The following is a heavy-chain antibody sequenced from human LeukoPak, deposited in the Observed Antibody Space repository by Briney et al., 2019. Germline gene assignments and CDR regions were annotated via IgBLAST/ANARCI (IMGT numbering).Heavy chain of an antibody. J-gene: IGHJ6*03. CDR2: IYHSGST. CDR1: GGSISSGGYY. D-gene: IGHD1-14*01. Sequence: SETLSLTCTVSGGSISSGGYYWSWIRQPPGKGLEWIGYIYHSGSTYYNPSLKSRVTISVDRSKNQFSLKLSSVTAADTAVYYCAREKEGLTPYYYYYYMDVWGKGTTVTVSS. CDR3: AREKEGLTPYYYYYYMDV. V-gene: IGHV4-30-2*01.